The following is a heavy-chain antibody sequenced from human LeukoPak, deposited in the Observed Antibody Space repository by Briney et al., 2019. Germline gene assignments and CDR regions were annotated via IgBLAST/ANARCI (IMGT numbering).Heavy chain of an antibody. V-gene: IGHV3-33*01. CDR1: GFTFSSYD. Sequence: GGSLRLSCAASGFTFSSYDMHWVRQAPGKGLEWVAVIWYDGSNKYYADSVKGRFTISRDNSKNTLYLQMNSLRAEDTAVYYCQSGFGAFDIWGQGTMVTVSS. J-gene: IGHJ3*02. CDR3: QSGFGAFDI. CDR2: IWYDGSNK. D-gene: IGHD3-3*01.